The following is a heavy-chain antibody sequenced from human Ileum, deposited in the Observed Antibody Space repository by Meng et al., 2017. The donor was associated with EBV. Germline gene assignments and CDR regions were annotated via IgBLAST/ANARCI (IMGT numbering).Heavy chain of an antibody. J-gene: IGHJ4*02. CDR1: GGSISSSNW. D-gene: IGHD6-19*01. CDR2: IYHSGST. Sequence: VQLAESGAGLGKPSGTLHLTCAVSGGSISSSNWWRWVRQPPGKGLGWIGEIYHSGSTNYNPSLKSRVTISVDKSKNQFPLNLSSVTAADTAVYYCARVGQWLPIDYWGQGTLVTVSS. V-gene: IGHV4-4*02. CDR3: ARVGQWLPIDY.